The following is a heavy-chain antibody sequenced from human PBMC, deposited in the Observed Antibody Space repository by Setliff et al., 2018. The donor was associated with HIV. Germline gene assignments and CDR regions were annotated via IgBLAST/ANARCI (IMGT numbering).Heavy chain of an antibody. CDR3: ATSGIAAAGRGFNWFDP. CDR2: IYTSGST. D-gene: IGHD6-13*01. J-gene: IGHJ5*02. V-gene: IGHV4-4*08. CDR1: GGSISSYY. Sequence: SETLSLTCTVSGGSISSYYWSWIRQPPGEGLEWIGYIYTSGSTNYNPSLKSRVTISVDTSKNQFSLKLSSVTAADTAVYYCATSGIAAAGRGFNWFDPWGQGTLVTVSS.